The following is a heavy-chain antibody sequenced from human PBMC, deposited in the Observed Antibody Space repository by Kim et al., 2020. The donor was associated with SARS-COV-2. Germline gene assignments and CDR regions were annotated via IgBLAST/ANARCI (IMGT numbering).Heavy chain of an antibody. D-gene: IGHD3-22*01. J-gene: IGHJ4*02. Sequence: GGSLRLSCAASGFTFSSYGMHWVRQAPGKGLEWVAVISYDGSNKYYADSVKGRFTISRDNSKNTLYLQMNSLRAEDTAVYYCAKDGYYYDSSGYYSLGSWGQGTLVTVSS. CDR1: GFTFSSYG. CDR2: ISYDGSNK. V-gene: IGHV3-30*18. CDR3: AKDGYYYDSSGYYSLGS.